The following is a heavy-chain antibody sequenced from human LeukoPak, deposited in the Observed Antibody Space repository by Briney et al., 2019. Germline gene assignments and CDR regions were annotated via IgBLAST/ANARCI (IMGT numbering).Heavy chain of an antibody. D-gene: IGHD3-22*01. CDR3: ARDSRNYYDSRGGGDEAFDI. J-gene: IGHJ3*02. CDR1: GYTLTELS. Sequence: ASVKVSCKVSGYTLTELSMHWVRQAPGKGLEWMGGFDPEDGETIYAQKFQGRVTMTSDTSISTAYVELSSLRSDDTAVYYCARDSRNYYDSRGGGDEAFDIWGQGTMVTVSS. V-gene: IGHV1-24*01. CDR2: FDPEDGET.